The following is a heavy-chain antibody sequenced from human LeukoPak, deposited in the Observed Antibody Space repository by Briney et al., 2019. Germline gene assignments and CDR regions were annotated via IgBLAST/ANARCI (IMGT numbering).Heavy chain of an antibody. Sequence: SETLSLTCTVSGGSISSSSYYWGWIRQPPGKGLEWIGSIYYSGSTYYNPSLKSRVTISVDTSKNQFSLKLSSVTAADTAVYYCASRNYYDSSGFPSYFDYWGQGTLVTVSS. J-gene: IGHJ4*02. V-gene: IGHV4-39*01. D-gene: IGHD3-22*01. CDR2: IYYSGST. CDR1: GGSISSSSYY. CDR3: ASRNYYDSSGFPSYFDY.